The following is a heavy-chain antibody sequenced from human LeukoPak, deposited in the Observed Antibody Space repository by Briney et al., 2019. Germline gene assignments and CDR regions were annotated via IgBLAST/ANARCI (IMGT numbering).Heavy chain of an antibody. J-gene: IGHJ6*02. CDR1: GYTFTSYG. Sequence: ASVKVSCKASGYTFTSYGISWVRQAPGQGLEWMGWISAYNGNTNYAQKLQGRVTMTTDTSTSTAYMELRSLRSDDTAVYYCAREVGEQVVAATDYYYYGMDVWGQGTTVTVSS. V-gene: IGHV1-18*01. D-gene: IGHD2-15*01. CDR3: AREVGEQVVAATDYYYYGMDV. CDR2: ISAYNGNT.